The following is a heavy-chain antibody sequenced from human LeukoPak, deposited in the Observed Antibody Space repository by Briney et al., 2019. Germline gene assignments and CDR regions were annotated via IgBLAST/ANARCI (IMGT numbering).Heavy chain of an antibody. CDR1: GITVSDAW. V-gene: IGHV3-15*01. J-gene: IGHJ4*02. CDR2: IKSKADGGTT. Sequence: GGSLRLSCAASGITVSDAWMSWVRQAPGKGLEWVGRIKSKADGGTTDYAAPVKGRFTVSRDDSKNTLYLQMNSLRTEDTALYYCTTGFSTGNWGQGTLVTVSS. D-gene: IGHD2/OR15-2a*01. CDR3: TTGFSTGN.